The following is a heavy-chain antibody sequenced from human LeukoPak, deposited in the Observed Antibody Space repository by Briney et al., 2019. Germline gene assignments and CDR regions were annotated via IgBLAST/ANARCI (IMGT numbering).Heavy chain of an antibody. CDR1: GYTFTSYG. CDR2: INPNSGGT. J-gene: IGHJ4*02. Sequence: ASVKVSCKASGYTFTSYGISWVRQAPGQGLEWMGWINPNSGGTNYAQKFQGRVTMTRDTSISTAYMELSRLRSDDTAVYYCARVEPRVDYWGQGTLVTVSS. CDR3: ARVEPRVDY. D-gene: IGHD1-1*01. V-gene: IGHV1-2*02.